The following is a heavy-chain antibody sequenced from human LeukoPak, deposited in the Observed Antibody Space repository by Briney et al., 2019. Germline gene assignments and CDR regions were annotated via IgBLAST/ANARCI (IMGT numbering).Heavy chain of an antibody. CDR3: ARESIPFDAFDI. Sequence: TSETLSLTCTVSGGSISSYYWSWIRQPPGKGLEWIGYIYYSGSTNYNPSLKSRVTISVDTSKNQFSLKLSSMTAADTAVYYCARESIPFDAFDIWGQGTMVTVSS. CDR1: GGSISSYY. CDR2: IYYSGST. V-gene: IGHV4-59*12. J-gene: IGHJ3*02. D-gene: IGHD2-21*01.